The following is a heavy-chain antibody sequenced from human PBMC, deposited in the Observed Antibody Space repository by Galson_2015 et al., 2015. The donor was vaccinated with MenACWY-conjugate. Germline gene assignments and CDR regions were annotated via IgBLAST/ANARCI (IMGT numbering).Heavy chain of an antibody. V-gene: IGHV5-51*01. CDR1: GYSFAYYW. Sequence: QSGAEVKKPGESLKISCKGSGYSFAYYWIGWVRQMPGKGLEWVGIISPGDSDTRYSPSVQAQVTISADKSISTAYLQWNSLQASDPTIDYCARCLGFGEGGQSSAQSWFDTWGQGTLVTVSS. D-gene: IGHD3-10*01. J-gene: IGHJ5*02. CDR2: ISPGDSDT. CDR3: ARCLGFGEGGQSSAQSWFDT.